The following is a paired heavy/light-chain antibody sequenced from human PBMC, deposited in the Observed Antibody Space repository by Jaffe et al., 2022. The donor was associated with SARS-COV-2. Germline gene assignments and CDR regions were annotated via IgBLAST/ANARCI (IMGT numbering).Light chain of an antibody. J-gene: IGLJ2*01. CDR2: DNN. CDR1: SSNIGNNY. V-gene: IGLV1-51*01. CDR3: GTWDGSLSAGL. Sequence: QSVLTQPPSVSAAPGQKVTISCSGSSSNIGNNYVAWYQQLPGTAPKLLIYDNNKRSSGIPDRFSGSKSGTSATLDITGLQTGDEADYYCGTWDGSLSAGLYGGGTKLTVL.
Heavy chain of an antibody. CDR1: GLTFSDHV. J-gene: IGHJ4*02. Sequence: EVQLLESGGGLIQPGGSLRLSCAASGLTFSDHVMSWVRQAPGKGLEWVSAIDTSGSLTYYAGSVKGRFTISRDNSQSTLFLQMNSLGPEDTAVYYCAKLVGPTSGDHWGQGTLVTVSS. V-gene: IGHV3-23*05. CDR2: IDTSGSLT. CDR3: AKLVGPTSGDH. D-gene: IGHD1-26*01.